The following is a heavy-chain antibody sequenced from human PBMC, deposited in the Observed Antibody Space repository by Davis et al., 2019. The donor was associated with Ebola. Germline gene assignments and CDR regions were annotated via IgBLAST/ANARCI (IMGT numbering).Heavy chain of an antibody. CDR1: GYTFTNNY. Sequence: KVSCKASGYTFTNNYITWVRQLPGKGLEWMGRVETSDSHSEYSPSFQGHVTISADKSISTVYLQWSGLQVSDTAIYFCTRGHGWCDYWGQGTPVTASS. V-gene: IGHV5-10-1*01. D-gene: IGHD6-19*01. J-gene: IGHJ4*02. CDR2: VETSDSHS. CDR3: TRGHGWCDY.